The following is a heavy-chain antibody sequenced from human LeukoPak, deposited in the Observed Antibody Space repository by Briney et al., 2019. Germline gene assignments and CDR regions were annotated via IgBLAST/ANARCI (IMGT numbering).Heavy chain of an antibody. V-gene: IGHV3-23*01. D-gene: IGHD2-8*01. J-gene: IGHJ5*02. CDR1: GFTLSNYL. CDR2: IGGGGDT. CDR3: TKGPSNGNFGPVDP. Sequence: PGGSLRLSCAASGFTLSNYLTRWVRQAPGKGLEWVSSIGGGGDTYYPDSAKGRFTISRDNSKNTLYLQMNSLRTEDTAVYYCTKGPSNGNFGPVDPTGQGTQVTVSS.